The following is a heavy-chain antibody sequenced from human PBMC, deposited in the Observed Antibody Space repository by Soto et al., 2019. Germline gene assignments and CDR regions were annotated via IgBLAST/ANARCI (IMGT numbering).Heavy chain of an antibody. Sequence: SVKVSCKASGYTFTSYYMHWVRQAPGQGLEWMGGIIPIFGTANYAQKFQGRVTITADKSTSTAYMELSSLRSEDTAVYYCARDTTGTTYYYYYGMDVWGQGTTVTVSS. CDR1: GYTFTSYY. V-gene: IGHV1-69*06. J-gene: IGHJ6*02. CDR2: IIPIFGTA. CDR3: ARDTTGTTYYYYYGMDV. D-gene: IGHD1-1*01.